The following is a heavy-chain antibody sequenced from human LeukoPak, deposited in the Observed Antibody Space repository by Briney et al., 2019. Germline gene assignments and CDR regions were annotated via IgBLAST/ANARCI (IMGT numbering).Heavy chain of an antibody. Sequence: ASVKVSCKASGYTFTGYYIHWVRRAPGQGLEWMGWINPNSGGTNYAQKFQGRVTMTRDTSISTAYMELSRLRSDDTAVYYCARGELPSGGNFDYWGQGTLVTVSS. CDR2: INPNSGGT. V-gene: IGHV1-2*02. J-gene: IGHJ4*02. CDR3: ARGELPSGGNFDY. D-gene: IGHD3-10*01. CDR1: GYTFTGYY.